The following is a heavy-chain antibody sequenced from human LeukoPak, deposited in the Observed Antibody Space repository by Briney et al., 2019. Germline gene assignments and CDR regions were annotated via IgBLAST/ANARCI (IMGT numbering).Heavy chain of an antibody. D-gene: IGHD2-21*01. J-gene: IGHJ4*02. CDR3: AKPGESSNYYFDY. CDR2: VRVNGRST. CDR1: GFTFSTYD. Sequence: GGSLRLSCSASGFTFSTYDMSWVRQAPGKGLEWVSTVRVNGRSTFYADSVKGRFTISRDNSKNTLYLQMNSLRAEDTALYYCAKPGESSNYYFDYWGQGALVTVSS. V-gene: IGHV3-23*01.